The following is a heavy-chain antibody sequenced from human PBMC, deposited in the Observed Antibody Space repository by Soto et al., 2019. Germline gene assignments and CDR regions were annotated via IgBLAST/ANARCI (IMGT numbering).Heavy chain of an antibody. Sequence: SETLSLTCTVSGGSISSSSYYWGWIRQPPGKGLEWIGSIYYSGSTYYNPSLKSRVTISVDTSKNQFSLKLSSVTAADTAVYYCASLSYYDFWSGYFTWYGMDVWGQGTTVTVSS. V-gene: IGHV4-39*01. CDR2: IYYSGST. D-gene: IGHD3-3*01. CDR1: GGSISSSSYY. J-gene: IGHJ6*02. CDR3: ASLSYYDFWSGYFTWYGMDV.